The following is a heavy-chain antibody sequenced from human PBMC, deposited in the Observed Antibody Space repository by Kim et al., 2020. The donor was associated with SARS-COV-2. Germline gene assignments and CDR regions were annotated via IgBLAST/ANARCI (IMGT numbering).Heavy chain of an antibody. Sequence: GGSLRLSCAASGFTFSSYSMNWVRQAPGKGLEWVSSISSSSSYIYYADSVKGRFTISRDNAKNSLYLQMNSLRAEDTAVYYCARDASITMIVVVIGAFDIWGQGTMVTVSS. CDR3: ARDASITMIVVVIGAFDI. CDR1: GFTFSSYS. J-gene: IGHJ3*02. V-gene: IGHV3-21*01. D-gene: IGHD3-22*01. CDR2: ISSSSSYI.